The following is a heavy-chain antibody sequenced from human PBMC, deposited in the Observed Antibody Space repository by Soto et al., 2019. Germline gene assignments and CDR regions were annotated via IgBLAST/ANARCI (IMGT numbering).Heavy chain of an antibody. J-gene: IGHJ5*02. CDR1: GYTFTGYY. V-gene: IGHV1-2*02. Sequence: ASVKVSCKASGYTFTGYYMHWVRQAPGQGLEWMGWINPNSGGTNYAQKFQGRVTMTRDTSISTAYMELSRLRSDDTAVYYCAREGPLVVRGVIPSWFDPWGQGTLVTVSS. D-gene: IGHD3-10*01. CDR3: AREGPLVVRGVIPSWFDP. CDR2: INPNSGGT.